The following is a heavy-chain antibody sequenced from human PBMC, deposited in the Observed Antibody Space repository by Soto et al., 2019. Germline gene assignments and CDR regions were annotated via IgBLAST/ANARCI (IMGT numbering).Heavy chain of an antibody. Sequence: EVQLVESGGGLVQPGGSLRLSCAASGFTFSSYEMNWVRQAPGKGLEWVSYISSSGSTIYYADSVKGRFTISRDNAKNSLYLQMNSLRAEDTAVYYCARSWRGGATTAYWGQGTLVTVSS. CDR2: ISSSGSTI. CDR1: GFTFSSYE. CDR3: ARSWRGGATTAY. V-gene: IGHV3-48*03. D-gene: IGHD1-26*01. J-gene: IGHJ4*02.